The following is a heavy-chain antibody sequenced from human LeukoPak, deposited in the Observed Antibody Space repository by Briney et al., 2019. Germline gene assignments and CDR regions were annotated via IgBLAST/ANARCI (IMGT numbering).Heavy chain of an antibody. CDR2: IHYSGDI. D-gene: IGHD2-15*01. CDR1: GASISTSY. CDR3: ARVGCSGGSCYPDY. J-gene: IGHJ4*02. V-gene: IGHV4-59*01. Sequence: SQTLSLTCTVSGASISTSYWYWIRQPPGKGLEWFLYIHYSGDINYNPPLKSLVTISAYTSKNQLPLKMSSVTAADTAVYYCARVGCSGGSCYPDYWGQGTLVTVSS.